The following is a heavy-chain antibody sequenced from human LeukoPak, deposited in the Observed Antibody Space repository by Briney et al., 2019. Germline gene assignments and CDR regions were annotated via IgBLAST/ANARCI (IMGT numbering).Heavy chain of an antibody. Sequence: GGSPRLSCAASGFTFSSYSMNWVRQAPGKGLEWVSSISSSSSYIYYADSVKGRFTISRDNAKNSLYLQMNSLRAEDTAVYYCARAGDLDFYYYYGMDVWGQGTTVTVSS. CDR1: GFTFSSYS. CDR2: ISSSSSYI. V-gene: IGHV3-21*01. CDR3: ARAGDLDFYYYYGMDV. D-gene: IGHD7-27*01. J-gene: IGHJ6*02.